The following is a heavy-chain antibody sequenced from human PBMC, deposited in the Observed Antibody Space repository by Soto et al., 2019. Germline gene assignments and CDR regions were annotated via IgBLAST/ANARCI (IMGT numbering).Heavy chain of an antibody. J-gene: IGHJ4*02. CDR2: VYYGAST. CDR3: ARRLGTAGYFEY. V-gene: IGHV4-31*03. Sequence: PSETLSLTCTVSGGSITSGNYYWSWIRQHPGKGLEWIGYVYYGASTYYNPSLKSRVDISIDTSKNQFSLKLSSVTAADTAVYYCARRLGTAGYFEYWGQGIQVTVSS. D-gene: IGHD7-27*01. CDR1: GGSITSGNYY.